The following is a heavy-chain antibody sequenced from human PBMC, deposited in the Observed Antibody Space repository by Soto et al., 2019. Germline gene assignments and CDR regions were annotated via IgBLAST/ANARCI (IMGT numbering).Heavy chain of an antibody. D-gene: IGHD3-22*01. Sequence: SETLSLTCTVSGGSISSGGYYWSWIRQHPGKGLEWIGYIYYGGSTYYNPSLKSRATISGDTSKNQFSLKLSSVTAADTAVYNCARGGYYYENSGQNAYDYWGQGILVTVSS. CDR2: IYYGGST. CDR1: GGSISSGGYY. J-gene: IGHJ4*01. V-gene: IGHV4-31*03. CDR3: ARGGYYYENSGQNAYDY.